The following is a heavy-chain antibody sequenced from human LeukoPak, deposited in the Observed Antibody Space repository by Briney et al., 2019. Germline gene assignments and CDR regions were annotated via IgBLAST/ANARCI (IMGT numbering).Heavy chain of an antibody. CDR2: IYYSGST. CDR1: GGSISSSSDY. D-gene: IGHD6-19*01. Sequence: PSETLSLTCTVSGGSISSSSDYWGWIRQPPGKGLEWIGNIYYSGSTYYNPSLKSRVTISVDTSKNQFSLKLSSVTAADTAVYYCARRQWLGYFDYWGQGTLVTVSS. V-gene: IGHV4-39*01. CDR3: ARRQWLGYFDY. J-gene: IGHJ4*02.